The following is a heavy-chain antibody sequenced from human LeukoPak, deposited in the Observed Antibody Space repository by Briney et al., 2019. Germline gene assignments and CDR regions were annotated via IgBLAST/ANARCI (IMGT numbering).Heavy chain of an antibody. J-gene: IGHJ4*02. CDR3: ASSLNTVIISPYYFDY. CDR2: ISANGITT. Sequence: PGGSLRLSCAASGFTFSDYYMGWIRQAPGQGLEWISYISANGITTYYADSVKGRFTISRDNARNSLSLYMNFLRAEDTAVYYCASSLNTVIISPYYFDYWGQGTPVTVSS. D-gene: IGHD4-11*01. V-gene: IGHV3-11*04. CDR1: GFTFSDYY.